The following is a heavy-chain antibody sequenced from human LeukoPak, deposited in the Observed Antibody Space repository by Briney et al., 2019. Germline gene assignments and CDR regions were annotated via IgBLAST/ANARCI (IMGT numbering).Heavy chain of an antibody. CDR3: AREKTSYFDY. CDR1: GGSISSYY. V-gene: IGHV4-59*01. Sequence: SETLSLTCTVSGGSISSYYWSWIRQPPGKGLEWIGYIYYSGSTNYNPSLKSRVTISVDTSKNQFSLKLSSVTAADTAVCYCAREKTSYFDYWGQGTLVTVSS. J-gene: IGHJ4*02. D-gene: IGHD1-7*01. CDR2: IYYSGST.